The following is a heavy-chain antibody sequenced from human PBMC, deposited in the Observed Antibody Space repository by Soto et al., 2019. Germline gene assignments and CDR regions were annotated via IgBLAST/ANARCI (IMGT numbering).Heavy chain of an antibody. CDR1: GFTFGDYA. V-gene: IGHV3-49*03. CDR3: TREMASSWNEVDWFDP. Sequence: GGSLRLSCTASGFTFGDYAMSWFRQAPGKGLEWVGFIRSRAYGGTTEYAASVKGRFTISRDDSKSIAYLQMNSLKTEDTAVYYCTREMASSWNEVDWFDPWGQGILVTVSS. J-gene: IGHJ5*02. D-gene: IGHD6-13*01. CDR2: IRSRAYGGTT.